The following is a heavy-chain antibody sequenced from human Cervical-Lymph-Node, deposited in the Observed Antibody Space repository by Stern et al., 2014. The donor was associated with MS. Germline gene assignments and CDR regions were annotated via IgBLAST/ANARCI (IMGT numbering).Heavy chain of an antibody. CDR1: GFTFSSYG. CDR2: ISYDGIKK. V-gene: IGHV3-30*03. CDR3: ILATIIRDY. D-gene: IGHD5-24*01. J-gene: IGHJ4*02. Sequence: VQLVESGGGVVQPGRSLRLSCAASGFTFSSYGMYWVRQVPGKGLEWVAIISYDGIKKYYADAVKGRFTISRDNSKNTLYLQMNSLKTDDTAVYYCILATIIRDYWGQGTLVTVSS.